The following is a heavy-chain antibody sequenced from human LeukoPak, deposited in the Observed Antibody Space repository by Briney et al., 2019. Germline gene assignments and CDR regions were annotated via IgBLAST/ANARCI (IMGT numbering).Heavy chain of an antibody. J-gene: IGHJ4*02. CDR1: GGSVSSSSYY. CDR3: ARRAPIYYDSSGYYYVFDY. Sequence: SETLSLTCTVSGGSVSSSSYYWGWIRQPPGKRLEWIGNIYYSGSTYYNPSLKSRVTISVDTSKNQFSLKLSSVTAADTAVYYCARRAPIYYDSSGYYYVFDYWGQGTLVTVSS. D-gene: IGHD3-22*01. CDR2: IYYSGST. V-gene: IGHV4-39*01.